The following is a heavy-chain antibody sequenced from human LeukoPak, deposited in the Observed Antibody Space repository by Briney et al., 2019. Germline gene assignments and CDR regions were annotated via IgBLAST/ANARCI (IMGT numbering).Heavy chain of an antibody. J-gene: IGHJ6*02. V-gene: IGHV3-48*02. CDR2: ISYSSSAI. CDR3: ARGNKGMDV. Sequence: GGSLRLSCAASGFTFSSYSMNWVPQAPGKGLEWVSYISYSSSAIYYADSVKGRFTISRDNAKNSLYLQMNSLRDEDTAIYYCARGNKGMDVWGQGTTVTVSS. CDR1: GFTFSSYS.